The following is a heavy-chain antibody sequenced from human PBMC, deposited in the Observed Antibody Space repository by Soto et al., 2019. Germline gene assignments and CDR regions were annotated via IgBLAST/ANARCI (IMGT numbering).Heavy chain of an antibody. D-gene: IGHD2-15*01. CDR3: ARDVSGGSLYYFDY. V-gene: IGHV1-3*01. J-gene: IGHJ4*02. CDR2: INAGNGNT. CDR1: GYTFTSYA. Sequence: QVQLVQSGAEVKKPGASVKVSCKASGYTFTSYAMHWVRQAPGQRLEWMGWINAGNGNTKYSQKFQGRATITRDTSASTAYMELSSLRSEDTAVYYCARDVSGGSLYYFDYWGQGTLVTVSS.